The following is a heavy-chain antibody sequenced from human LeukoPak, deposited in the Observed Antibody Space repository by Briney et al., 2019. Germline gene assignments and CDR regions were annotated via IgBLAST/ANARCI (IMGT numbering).Heavy chain of an antibody. V-gene: IGHV3-23*01. D-gene: IGHD3-10*01. CDR1: GFTFSSYA. J-gene: IGHJ5*02. CDR2: ISGSGGST. CDR3: AKDYYGSGSYYNPWFDP. Sequence: GGSLRLSCAASGFTFSSYAMSWVRQAPGKGLEWVSAISGSGGSTYYADSVKGRFTISRDNSKNTLYLQMNSLRAEDTAGYYCAKDYYGSGSYYNPWFDPWGQGTLVTVSS.